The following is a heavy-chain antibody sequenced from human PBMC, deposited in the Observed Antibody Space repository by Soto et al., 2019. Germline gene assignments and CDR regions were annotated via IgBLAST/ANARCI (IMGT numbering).Heavy chain of an antibody. CDR2: IIPIFGTA. CDR1: GGTLSSYA. Sequence: QVQLVQSGAEVKKPGSSVKVSCKASGGTLSSYAISWVRQSPGQGLEWMGGIIPIFGTANYAQKFQGRVTITADESTSTADIELSRLRSEDTAGYYCARDDSTAMATIYPLISWGQGTLVTVSS. J-gene: IGHJ5*02. D-gene: IGHD5-12*01. CDR3: ARDDSTAMATIYPLIS. V-gene: IGHV1-69*01.